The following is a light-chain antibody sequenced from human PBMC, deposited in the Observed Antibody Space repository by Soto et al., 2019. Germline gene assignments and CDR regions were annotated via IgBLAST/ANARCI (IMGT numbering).Light chain of an antibody. CDR1: QSVGNDY. V-gene: IGKV3-20*01. J-gene: IGKJ1*01. Sequence: EIVLTQSPGTLSLSPGKRATLSCRASQSVGNDYIAWYQQKPGQAPRLLIYGASSRDTGIPDRFSGSGSGTDFTLTISRLEPEDFAVYYCQQYDSSPQTFGQGTKVEI. CDR3: QQYDSSPQT. CDR2: GAS.